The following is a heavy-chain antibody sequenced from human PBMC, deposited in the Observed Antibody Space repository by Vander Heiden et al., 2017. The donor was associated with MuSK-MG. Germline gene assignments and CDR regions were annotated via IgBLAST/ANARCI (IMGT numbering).Heavy chain of an antibody. D-gene: IGHD3-16*01. CDR3: AKERTQGGSNAFDV. CDR2: MKPSSGST. V-gene: IGHV1-8*01. Sequence: QVQLVQSGAEVKKPGASVKVPCKASGYTFTTYDINWVRQAPGQGPEWMGWMKPSSGSTGYSQKFQGRVTMTRDTSISTAYMVLSSLTSEDTAVYYCAKERTQGGSNAFDVWGQGTMVTVSS. CDR1: GYTFTTYD. J-gene: IGHJ3*01.